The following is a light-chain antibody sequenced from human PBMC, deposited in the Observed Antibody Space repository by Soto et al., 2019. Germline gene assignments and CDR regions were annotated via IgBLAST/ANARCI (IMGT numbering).Light chain of an antibody. CDR1: QSVSSSY. J-gene: IGKJ1*01. CDR2: GAS. V-gene: IGKV3-20*01. Sequence: EIVLTQSPGTLSLSPGERATLSCRASQSVSSSYLAWYQQKPGQAPSLLIYGASSRATGIPDRFSGGGSGTDFTLTISRLEPEDFAVYYCQQYGSSPPWTFGQGTKVEIK. CDR3: QQYGSSPPWT.